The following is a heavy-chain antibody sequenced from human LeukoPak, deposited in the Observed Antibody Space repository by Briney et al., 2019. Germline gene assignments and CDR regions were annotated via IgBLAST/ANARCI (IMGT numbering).Heavy chain of an antibody. J-gene: IGHJ3*02. D-gene: IGHD5-24*01. CDR1: GFSFSNYN. V-gene: IGHV3-21*01. CDR3: ARDADLGATIIGAFDI. CDR2: ISSSSSYI. Sequence: PGGSLRLSCAASGFSFSNYNLNWVRQAPGKGLEWVSSISSSSSYIYYADSVKGRFTISRDNAKNSLYLQMNSLRAEETAVYYCARDADLGATIIGAFDIWGQGTMVTVSS.